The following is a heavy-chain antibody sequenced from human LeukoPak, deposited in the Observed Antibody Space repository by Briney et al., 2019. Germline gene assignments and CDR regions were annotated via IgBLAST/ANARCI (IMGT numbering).Heavy chain of an antibody. CDR3: TTAAVYGDYVRDYYYYYGMDV. V-gene: IGHV3-15*07. CDR1: GFTFSNAW. D-gene: IGHD4-17*01. CDR2: IKSKTDGGTT. J-gene: IGHJ6*02. Sequence: GGSLRLSCTASGFTFSNAWMNWVRQAPGKGLEWVGRIKSKTDGGTTDYAAPVKGRFTISRDDSKNTLYLQMNSLKTEDTAVYYCTTAAVYGDYVRDYYYYYGMDVWGQGTTVTVSS.